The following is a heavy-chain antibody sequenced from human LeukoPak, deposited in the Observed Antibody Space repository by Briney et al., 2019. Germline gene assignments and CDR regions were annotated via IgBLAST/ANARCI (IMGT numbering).Heavy chain of an antibody. CDR3: TRGLLVPAATRSWYFDL. CDR2: INHSGRT. J-gene: IGHJ2*01. CDR1: GGSFSGYY. Sequence: SETLSLTCAVSGGSFSGYYWNWVRQPPGKGLEWIGEINHSGRTNYNSSLESRVTISLDTSKNQCSLKLSSVTAADTAVYCCTRGLLVPAATRSWYFDLWGRGNLVTVSS. V-gene: IGHV4-34*01. D-gene: IGHD2-2*01.